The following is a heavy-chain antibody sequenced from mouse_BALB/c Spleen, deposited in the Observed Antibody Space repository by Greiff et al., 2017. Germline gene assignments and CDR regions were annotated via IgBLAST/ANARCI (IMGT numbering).Heavy chain of an antibody. Sequence: VQLQQSGAELVRSGASVKLSCTASGFNIKDYYMHWVKQRPEQGLEWIGWIDPENGDTEYAPKFKGKATMTADTSSNTAYLQLSSLTSEDTAVYYCNSRDYDEAWFAYWGQGTLVTVSA. J-gene: IGHJ3*01. CDR1: GFNIKDYY. D-gene: IGHD2-4*01. V-gene: IGHV14-4*02. CDR3: NSRDYDEAWFAY. CDR2: IDPENGDT.